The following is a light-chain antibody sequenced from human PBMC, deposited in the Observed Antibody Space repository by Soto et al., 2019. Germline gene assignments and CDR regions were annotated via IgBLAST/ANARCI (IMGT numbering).Light chain of an antibody. Sequence: DIQMTQSPSTLSASVGDRVSITCRASQTINNLMAWYQQKPGQAPKLLIYRASNLETGVPSRFSGSGSGTEFTLTISSLQPDDFATYYCQQYSNYPSLTFGGGTKVEIK. V-gene: IGKV1-5*03. J-gene: IGKJ4*01. CDR3: QQYSNYPSLT. CDR2: RAS. CDR1: QTINNL.